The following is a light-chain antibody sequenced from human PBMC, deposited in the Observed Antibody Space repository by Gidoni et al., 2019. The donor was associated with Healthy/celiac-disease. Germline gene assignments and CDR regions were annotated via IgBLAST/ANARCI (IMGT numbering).Light chain of an antibody. CDR2: WAS. CDR1: QSVLYSSNNKNC. V-gene: IGKV4-1*01. J-gene: IGKJ3*01. CDR3: QQYYSTTFT. Sequence: DIVMTQSPDSLAVSLGERATINCKSSQSVLYSSNNKNCLAWYQQKPGQPPKLLIYWASTRESGVPDRFSGSGSGTDFTLTISSLQAEDVAVYYCQQYYSTTFTFGPGTKVDIK.